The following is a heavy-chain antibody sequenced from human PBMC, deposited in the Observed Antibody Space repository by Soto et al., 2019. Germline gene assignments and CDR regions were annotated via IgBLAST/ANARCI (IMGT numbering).Heavy chain of an antibody. CDR3: AQRSGFYAGIDY. J-gene: IGHJ4*02. D-gene: IGHD3-3*01. V-gene: IGHV4-30-4*01. CDR1: GDSTSSGDYY. Sequence: QVQLQESGPGLVKPSQTLSLTCTVSGDSTSSGDYYWSWIRQPPGKGLEWIGSFYYSGSTYYNPSLKSRVTISVDTSQNQFSLKVSSVTAADTALYYCAQRSGFYAGIDYWGRGTLVTVSS. CDR2: FYYSGST.